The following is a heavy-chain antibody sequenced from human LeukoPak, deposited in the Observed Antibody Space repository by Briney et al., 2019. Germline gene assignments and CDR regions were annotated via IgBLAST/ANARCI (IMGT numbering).Heavy chain of an antibody. V-gene: IGHV1-2*02. J-gene: IGHJ5*02. D-gene: IGHD6-19*01. CDR1: GYTFTGYY. CDR3: ARDRGSSGWSWFDP. Sequence: ASVKVSCKASGYTFTGYYMHWVRQAPGQGLEWMGWINPNSGGTNYAQKFQGRVTMTRDTSISTAYMELSRLRSDDTAVYYCARDRGSSGWSWFDPWGQGTLVTVSS. CDR2: INPNSGGT.